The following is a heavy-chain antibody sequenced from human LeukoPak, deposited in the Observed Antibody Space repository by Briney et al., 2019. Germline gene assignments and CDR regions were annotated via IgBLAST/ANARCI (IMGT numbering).Heavy chain of an antibody. V-gene: IGHV3-73*01. CDR3: TGGSGWYSPDY. J-gene: IGHJ4*02. Sequence: GGSLKLSCAASGFTFSDSAMHWVRQASGKGLEWVSHIRGKANYCATAYAASVRGRFTISRDDSKNTTYLHMNSLKTEDTAVYYCTGGSGWYSPDYWGQGTLVTVSS. CDR2: IRGKANYCAT. CDR1: GFTFSDSA. D-gene: IGHD6-19*01.